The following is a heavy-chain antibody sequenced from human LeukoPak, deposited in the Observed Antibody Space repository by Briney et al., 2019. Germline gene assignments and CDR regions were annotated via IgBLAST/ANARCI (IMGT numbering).Heavy chain of an antibody. CDR3: AKGVSSSWSNDAFDI. CDR1: GFTFSRHD. J-gene: IGHJ3*02. D-gene: IGHD6-13*01. Sequence: PGRSLRLSCVASGFTFSRHDMNWVRQAPGKGLEWVAVISYDGSNKYYADSVKGRFTISRDNSKNTLYLQMNSLRIEDTAVYYCAKGVSSSWSNDAFDIWGQGTMVTVSS. CDR2: ISYDGSNK. V-gene: IGHV3-30*18.